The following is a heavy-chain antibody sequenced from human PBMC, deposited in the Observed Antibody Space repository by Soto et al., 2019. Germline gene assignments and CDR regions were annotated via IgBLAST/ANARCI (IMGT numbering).Heavy chain of an antibody. D-gene: IGHD1-26*01. Sequence: ASVKVSCKASGYTFTSYAMNWVRQAPGQRLEWMGWINAGNGNTKYSQKFQGRVTITRDTSASTAYMELNSLRAEDTAVYYCARGFRVEGAYGAGAFFDYWAQGTLVTVSS. CDR1: GYTFTSYA. J-gene: IGHJ4*02. CDR3: ARGFRVEGAYGAGAFFDY. CDR2: INAGNGNT. V-gene: IGHV1-3*01.